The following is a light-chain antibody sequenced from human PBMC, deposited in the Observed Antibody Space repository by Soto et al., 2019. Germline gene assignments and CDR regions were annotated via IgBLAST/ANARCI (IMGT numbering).Light chain of an antibody. CDR1: QSISRY. CDR2: AGS. J-gene: IGKJ1*01. V-gene: IGKV1-39*01. Sequence: DIQMTQSPSSLSASVGDRVTITCRASQSISRYLNWYQQKPGKAPKLLIYAGSSLQSGVPSRFSGGGSGTDFTLIISSLQPEDFATYYCQHRYTSPRMFGPGTKVDIK. CDR3: QHRYTSPRM.